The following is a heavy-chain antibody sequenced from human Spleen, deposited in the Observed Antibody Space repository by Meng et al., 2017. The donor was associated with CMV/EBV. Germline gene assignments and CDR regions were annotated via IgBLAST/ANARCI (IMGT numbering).Heavy chain of an antibody. CDR1: GFTFSSYT. Sequence: GGSLRLSCAASGFTFSSYTMNWVRQAPGKGLEWVSSISHTSDYIYYADSVKGRFTISRDNAQSSLYLQMNSLRAEDTAVYYCARGPPMRGVGWFDPWGQGTLVTVSS. CDR3: ARGPPMRGVGWFDP. D-gene: IGHD3-10*01. J-gene: IGHJ5*02. CDR2: ISHTSDYI. V-gene: IGHV3-21*01.